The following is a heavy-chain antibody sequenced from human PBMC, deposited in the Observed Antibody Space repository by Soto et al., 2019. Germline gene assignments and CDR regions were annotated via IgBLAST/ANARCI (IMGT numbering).Heavy chain of an antibody. D-gene: IGHD2-21*01. CDR1: GIIVKSNY. CDR3: ARGVFGQPDS. CDR2: IYSGGST. Sequence: EVQLVESGGGVVQPGGSLRLSCAASGIIVKSNYMNWVRQAPGKGLEWVSIIYSGGSTYYADSVKGRFTISRHDSKDTLYLQMSSLRSEDTATYYCARGVFGQPDSWGQGTLVIVSS. J-gene: IGHJ5*01. V-gene: IGHV3-53*04.